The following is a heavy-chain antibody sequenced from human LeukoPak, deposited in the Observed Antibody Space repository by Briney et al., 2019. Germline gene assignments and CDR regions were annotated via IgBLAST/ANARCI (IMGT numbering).Heavy chain of an antibody. CDR3: ARDEGSGYLDY. CDR2: ISSSSSTI. J-gene: IGHJ4*02. CDR1: GFSFSSYS. V-gene: IGHV3-48*01. Sequence: GGSLRLSCAASGFSFSSYSMTWVRQAPGKGLEWVSYISSSSSTIYYADSVKGRFTISRDNAKNSLYLQMNSLRAEDTAVYYCARDEGSGYLDYWGQGTLVTVSS. D-gene: IGHD3-3*01.